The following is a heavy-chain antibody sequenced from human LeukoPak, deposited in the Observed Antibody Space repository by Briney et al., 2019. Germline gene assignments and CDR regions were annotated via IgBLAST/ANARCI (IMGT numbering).Heavy chain of an antibody. Sequence: GGSLRLSCAASGFTFSSYAMSWVREAPGKGLEWVSAISGSGGSTYYADSAKGRFTISRDNSKNTLYLQMNSLRAEDTAVYYCAKSLDQLLYPVAFDIGGQGTMVTVSS. V-gene: IGHV3-23*01. CDR1: GFTFSSYA. CDR3: AKSLDQLLYPVAFDI. J-gene: IGHJ3*02. CDR2: ISGSGGST. D-gene: IGHD2-2*02.